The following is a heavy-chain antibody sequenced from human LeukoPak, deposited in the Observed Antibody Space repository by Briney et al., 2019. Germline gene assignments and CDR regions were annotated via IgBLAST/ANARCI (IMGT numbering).Heavy chain of an antibody. CDR2: IYYREST. CDR1: GASISSYY. D-gene: IGHD3-16*02. Sequence: PSETLSLTCTVSGASISSYYWSWIRQSPGKGLEWIGYIYYRESTNYNPSLKSRVTISVDTSKNQFSLKLSSVTAADTAVYYCARTARFYDYVWGSYRHLHFDYWGQGTLVTVSS. CDR3: ARTARFYDYVWGSYRHLHFDY. V-gene: IGHV4-59*12. J-gene: IGHJ4*02.